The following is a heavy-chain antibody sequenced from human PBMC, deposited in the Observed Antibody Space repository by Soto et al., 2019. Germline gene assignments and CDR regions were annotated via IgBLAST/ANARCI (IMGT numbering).Heavy chain of an antibody. D-gene: IGHD5-12*01. J-gene: IGHJ6*03. CDR1: GDRFTDYY. CDR2: INPNSGVT. V-gene: IGHV1-2*04. Sequence: QVQLVQSGAEVKEPGASVTVSCRASGDRFTDYYMHWVRQAPGQGLEWMGWINPNSGVTKYAQKFQGWVTMTRDTSIRTVYMQLSRLRFDDTAIYYCARESGGATATLDYYYFYMDVWCTGTTVTVSS. CDR3: ARESGGATATLDYYYFYMDV.